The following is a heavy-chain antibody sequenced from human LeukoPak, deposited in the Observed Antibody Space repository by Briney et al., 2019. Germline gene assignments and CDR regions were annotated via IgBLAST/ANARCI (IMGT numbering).Heavy chain of an antibody. Sequence: GGSLRLSCAASGFTFSSYTMTWVRQAPGKGLEWVSSITFGDGYTYYADSVKGRFTISRDNSKNTLYLQMNSLRAEDTAVYYCASSARYSGSYYAFDIWGQGTMVTVSS. CDR3: ASSARYSGSYYAFDI. CDR1: GFTFSSYT. CDR2: ITFGDGYT. D-gene: IGHD1-26*01. V-gene: IGHV3-23*01. J-gene: IGHJ3*02.